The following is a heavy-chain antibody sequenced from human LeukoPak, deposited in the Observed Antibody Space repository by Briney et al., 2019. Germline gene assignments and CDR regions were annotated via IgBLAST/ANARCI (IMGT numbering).Heavy chain of an antibody. D-gene: IGHD6-13*01. V-gene: IGHV4-61*01. Sequence: SETLSLTCTVSGGSVSSGSYYWSWIRQPPGKGLEWIGYIYYSGSTNYNPSLKSRVTISIDTSKNQFSLKLSSVTAADTAVYYCARDWGPYSGLGMDVWGQGATVTVSS. CDR2: IYYSGST. J-gene: IGHJ6*02. CDR1: GGSVSSGSYY. CDR3: ARDWGPYSGLGMDV.